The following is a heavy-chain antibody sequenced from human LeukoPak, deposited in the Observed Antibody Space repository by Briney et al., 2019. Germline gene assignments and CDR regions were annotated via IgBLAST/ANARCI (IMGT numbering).Heavy chain of an antibody. CDR1: GFTFSSYW. D-gene: IGHD6-19*01. Sequence: PGGSLRLSCAASGFTFSSYWMSWVRQAPGKGLERVANIKQDGSEKYYVDSVKGRFTISRDSAKNSLYLQMNSLRAEDTAVYYCARDSSGWYLVYHFDYWGQGTLVTVSS. J-gene: IGHJ4*02. CDR2: IKQDGSEK. CDR3: ARDSSGWYLVYHFDY. V-gene: IGHV3-7*01.